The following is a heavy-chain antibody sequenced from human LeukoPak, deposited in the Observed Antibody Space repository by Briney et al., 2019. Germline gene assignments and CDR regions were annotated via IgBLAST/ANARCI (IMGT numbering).Heavy chain of an antibody. V-gene: IGHV3-74*01. CDR1: GFTFSSYW. J-gene: IGHJ4*02. CDR3: ARDGEYGKGLLDY. Sequence: GGSLRLSCAASGFTFSSYWMHWVRHAPGKGLVWVSRINSDGSSKRYADSVKGRFTISRDNAKNTLYLQMNSLRAEDTAVYYCARDGEYGKGLLDYWGQGTLVTVSS. CDR2: INSDGSSK. D-gene: IGHD6-6*01.